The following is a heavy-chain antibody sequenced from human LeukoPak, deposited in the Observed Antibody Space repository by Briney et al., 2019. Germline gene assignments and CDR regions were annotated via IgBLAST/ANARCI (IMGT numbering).Heavy chain of an antibody. J-gene: IGHJ4*02. Sequence: ASVKVSCKASGYTFTSYYMHWVRQAPGQGLEWMGIINPSGGSTSYAQKFQGRVTMTRDTSTSTAYMELSRLRSDDTAVYYCASARDGYNSRSPLDYWGQGTLVTVSS. CDR3: ASARDGYNSRSPLDY. CDR1: GYTFTSYY. D-gene: IGHD5-24*01. V-gene: IGHV1-46*01. CDR2: INPSGGST.